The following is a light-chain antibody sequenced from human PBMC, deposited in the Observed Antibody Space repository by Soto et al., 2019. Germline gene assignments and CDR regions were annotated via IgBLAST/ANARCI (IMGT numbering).Light chain of an antibody. Sequence: QSVLTQPPSVSAAPGQKVTISCSGSSSNIGNNYVSWYQQLPGTAPKLLIYDNNKRPSGIPDRFSCSKSGTSATLGITGLQTGDEADYYCGTWDSSLSAVVFGGGTKRTVL. CDR2: DNN. J-gene: IGLJ2*01. V-gene: IGLV1-51*01. CDR1: SSNIGNNY. CDR3: GTWDSSLSAVV.